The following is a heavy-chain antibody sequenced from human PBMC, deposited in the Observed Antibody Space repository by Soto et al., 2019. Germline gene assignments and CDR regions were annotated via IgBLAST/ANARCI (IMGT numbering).Heavy chain of an antibody. CDR3: ARRIVVVPAADYYYYGMDV. CDR2: IDPSDSYT. V-gene: IGHV5-10-1*01. CDR1: GYSFTSYW. Sequence: GESLKISCKGSGYSFTSYWISWVRQMPGKGLEWMGRIDPSDSYTNYSPSFQGHVTISADKSISTAYLQWSSLKASDTAMYYCARRIVVVPAADYYYYGMDVWGQGTPVTVSS. D-gene: IGHD2-2*01. J-gene: IGHJ6*02.